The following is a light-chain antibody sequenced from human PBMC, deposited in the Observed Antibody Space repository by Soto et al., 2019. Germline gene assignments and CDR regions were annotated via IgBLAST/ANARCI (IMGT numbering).Light chain of an antibody. J-gene: IGLJ1*01. V-gene: IGLV3-21*04. CDR1: NIGSKS. CDR3: QVWDSSSDHYV. CDR2: YDS. Sequence: SYELTQPPSVSVAPGKTARITCGGNNIGSKSVNWYQQKPGQAPVLVIYYDSERPSGIPERFSGSNSGNTATLTISRVEAEDEADYYCQVWDSSSDHYVFGTGTKLTVL.